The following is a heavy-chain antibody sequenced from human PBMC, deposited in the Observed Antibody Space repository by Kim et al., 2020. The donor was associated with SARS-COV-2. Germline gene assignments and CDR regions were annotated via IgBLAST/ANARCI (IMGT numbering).Heavy chain of an antibody. J-gene: IGHJ4*02. D-gene: IGHD6-13*01. CDR2: VIPISGAA. Sequence: VKVSCKSSGETFSSYAISWLRQAPGQGLEWMGGVIPISGAADYPQKFQGRVTITADESTTTAYMQLDSLTSDDTAFYYCARDSTYSRGRFDHWGQGTLVTVSS. V-gene: IGHV1-69*01. CDR3: ARDSTYSRGRFDH. CDR1: GETFSSYA.